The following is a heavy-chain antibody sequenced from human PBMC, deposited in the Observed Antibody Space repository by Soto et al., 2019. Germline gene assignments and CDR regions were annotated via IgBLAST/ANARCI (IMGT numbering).Heavy chain of an antibody. J-gene: IGHJ6*04. CDR1: GYTFTSYG. V-gene: IGHV1-18*01. CDR3: AGGPCSSTSCPLMDV. D-gene: IGHD2-2*01. Sequence: GASVKVSCKASGYTFTSYGISWVRQAPGQGLEWMGWISAYNGNTNYAQKLQGRVTMTTDTSTSTAYVELRSLRSDDTAVYYCAGGPCSSTSCPLMDVWGKGTTVTVSS. CDR2: ISAYNGNT.